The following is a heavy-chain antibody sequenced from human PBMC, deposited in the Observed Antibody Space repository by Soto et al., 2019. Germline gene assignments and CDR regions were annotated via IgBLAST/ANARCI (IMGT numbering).Heavy chain of an antibody. Sequence: PSETLSLTCTVSGGSISSSSYYWGWIRQPPGKGLEWIGSIYYSGSTYYNPSLKSRVTISVDTSKNQFSLKLSSVTAADTAVYYCASRDSGYYYGMAVWGQGTTVTVSS. V-gene: IGHV4-39*01. CDR1: GGSISSSSYY. J-gene: IGHJ6*02. CDR3: ASRDSGYYYGMAV. CDR2: IYYSGST. D-gene: IGHD2-21*02.